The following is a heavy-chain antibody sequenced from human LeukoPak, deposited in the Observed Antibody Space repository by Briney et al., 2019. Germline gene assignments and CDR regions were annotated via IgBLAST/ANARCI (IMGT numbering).Heavy chain of an antibody. CDR2: INPFTGDT. Sequence: ASVKVSCKASGYALTGNDYYWVRQAPGQGLEYMGSINPFTGDTNYAQKFQGRVTMTRDTSISTAYMELSGLRFDDTGVYNCATRPLPVGIGPFDYWGLGTPVTVSS. V-gene: IGHV1-2*02. CDR1: GYALTGND. J-gene: IGHJ4*02. CDR3: ATRPLPVGIGPFDY. D-gene: IGHD1-26*01.